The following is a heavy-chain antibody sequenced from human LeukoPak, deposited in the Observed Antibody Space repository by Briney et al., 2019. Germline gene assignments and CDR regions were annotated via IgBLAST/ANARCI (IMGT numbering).Heavy chain of an antibody. CDR3: ARVNTQGVPSP. V-gene: IGHV4-39*01. CDR1: GDITHY. Sequence: SETLSLTCTVSGDITHYWGWIRQPPGKGLECIGSIYFSGSAYYNPSHQSRVTMSVDTSKNQFSLKLSSVTAADTAVYYCARVNTQGVPSPWGQGILVTVSS. D-gene: IGHD2-15*01. CDR2: IYFSGSA. J-gene: IGHJ5*02.